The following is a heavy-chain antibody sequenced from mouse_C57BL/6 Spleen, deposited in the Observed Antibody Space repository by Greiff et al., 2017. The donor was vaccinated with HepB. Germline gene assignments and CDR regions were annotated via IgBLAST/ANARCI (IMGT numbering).Heavy chain of an antibody. V-gene: IGHV7-3*01. CDR1: GFTFTDYY. J-gene: IGHJ3*01. D-gene: IGHD2-2*01. Sequence: EVNVVESGGGLVQPGGSLSLSCAASGFTFTDYYMSWVRQPPGKALEWLGFIRNKANGYTTEYSASVKGRFTISRDNSQSILYLQMNALRAEDSATYYCARGGYDGAWFAYWGQGTLVTVSA. CDR3: ARGGYDGAWFAY. CDR2: IRNKANGYTT.